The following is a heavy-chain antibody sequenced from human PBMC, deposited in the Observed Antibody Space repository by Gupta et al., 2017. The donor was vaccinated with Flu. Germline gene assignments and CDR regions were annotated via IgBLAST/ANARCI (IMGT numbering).Heavy chain of an antibody. D-gene: IGHD2-15*01. Sequence: INWVRQAPGQELEWMGGIIPVFGPTNYAQKFQGRVTITADESTSTAYMEISSLRSEDTAVYYCARKGGGHCSGGSCYSFDFWGQGTLVTVSS. V-gene: IGHV1-69*01. CDR2: IIPVFGPT. CDR3: ARKGGGHCSGGSCYSFDF. J-gene: IGHJ4*02.